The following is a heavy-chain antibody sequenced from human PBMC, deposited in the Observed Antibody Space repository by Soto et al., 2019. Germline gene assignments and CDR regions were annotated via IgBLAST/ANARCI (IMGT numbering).Heavy chain of an antibody. CDR3: AKDAVVVVPAVIRNWFDP. V-gene: IGHV3-23*01. CDR2: ISGFGDST. D-gene: IGHD2-2*01. Sequence: GGSLRLSCAASVFSFSSYGMSWVRQAPGKGLEWVSGISGFGDSTYYADSVKGRFTISRDNSENTLYLQMNSLRAEDTAVYFCAKDAVVVVPAVIRNWFDPWGQGTQVTVSS. J-gene: IGHJ5*02. CDR1: VFSFSSYG.